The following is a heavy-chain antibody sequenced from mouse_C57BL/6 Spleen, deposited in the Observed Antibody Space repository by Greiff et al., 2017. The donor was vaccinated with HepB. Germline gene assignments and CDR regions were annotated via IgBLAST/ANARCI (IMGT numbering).Heavy chain of an antibody. Sequence: EVQRVESGPELVKPGASVKISCKASGYTFTDYYMNWVKQSHGKSLEWIGDINPNNGGTSYNQKFKGKATLTVDKSSSTAYMELRSLTSEDSAVYYCADSSGFYAMDYWGQGTSVTVSS. CDR2: INPNNGGT. CDR1: GYTFTDYY. J-gene: IGHJ4*01. CDR3: ADSSGFYAMDY. V-gene: IGHV1-26*01. D-gene: IGHD3-2*02.